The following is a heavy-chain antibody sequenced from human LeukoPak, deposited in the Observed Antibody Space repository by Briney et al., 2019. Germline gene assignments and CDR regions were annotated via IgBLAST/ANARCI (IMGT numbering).Heavy chain of an antibody. D-gene: IGHD2-2*01. CDR1: GGSISSSYYH. CDR3: ARSRPAAHMYYFDY. J-gene: IGHJ4*02. CDR2: IYSSGST. Sequence: SETLSLTCTVSGGSISSSYYHWSWIRQSAGKGLEWIGRIYSSGSTNYNPSLKSRVTISVDSSKNQFSLKLSSVTAADTAVYYCARSRPAAHMYYFDYWGQGTLVTVSS. V-gene: IGHV4-61*02.